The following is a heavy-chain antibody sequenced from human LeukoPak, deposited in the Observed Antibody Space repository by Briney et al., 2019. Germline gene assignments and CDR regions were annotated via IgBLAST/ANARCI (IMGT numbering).Heavy chain of an antibody. D-gene: IGHD1-1*01. V-gene: IGHV3-7*01. J-gene: IGHJ4*01. Sequence: GGSLRLSCAASGFSFTSYWMSWVRQAPGKGLEWVANIKQDGSEKYYMDSVKGRFTISRDNAMNSLYLQMNSLRAEDTAIYYCARDPWYNWNDVDYWGQGTLVTVSS. CDR1: GFSFTSYW. CDR3: ARDPWYNWNDVDY. CDR2: IKQDGSEK.